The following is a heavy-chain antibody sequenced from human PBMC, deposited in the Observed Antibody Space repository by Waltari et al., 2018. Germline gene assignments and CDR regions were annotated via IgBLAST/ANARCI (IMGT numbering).Heavy chain of an antibody. J-gene: IGHJ5*02. CDR2: IAYEGSNK. CDR3: ARASSSGFDP. Sequence: QVQLVESGGGVVQPGRSLRLSCAASGFTFSSYAMHWVRQAPGKGLEWVAVIAYEGSNKYYADSVKGRFTISRDNSKNTLYLQMNSLRAEDTAVYYCARASSSGFDPWGQGTLVTVSS. V-gene: IGHV3-30-3*01. CDR1: GFTFSSYA. D-gene: IGHD6-13*01.